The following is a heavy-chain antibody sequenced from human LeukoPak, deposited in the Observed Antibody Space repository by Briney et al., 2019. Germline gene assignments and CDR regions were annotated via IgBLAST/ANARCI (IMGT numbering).Heavy chain of an antibody. CDR2: ISYSGST. Sequence: PSGTLSLTCTVSGGSISSPYWSWIRQPPGKGLEWIGYISYSGSTNYNPSLKSRVTISVDTSKNQFSLKLSSVTAADTAVYYCARWGLVAVFDYWGQGTLVTVSS. V-gene: IGHV4-59*11. CDR1: GGSISSPY. D-gene: IGHD3-16*01. J-gene: IGHJ4*02. CDR3: ARWGLVAVFDY.